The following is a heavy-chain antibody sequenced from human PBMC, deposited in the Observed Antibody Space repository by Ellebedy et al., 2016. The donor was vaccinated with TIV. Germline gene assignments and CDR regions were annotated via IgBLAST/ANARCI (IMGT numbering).Heavy chain of an antibody. CDR3: ARDRSVVMASDAFDI. CDR2: INWNGGSK. CDR1: GFTFDDYG. Sequence: GESLKISCAASGFTFDDYGMSWVRQAPGKGLEWVSGINWNGGSKGYADSVKGRFTISRDNAKNSLYLQMNSLRAEDTSLYYCARDRSVVMASDAFDIWGQGTMVTVSS. V-gene: IGHV3-20*04. D-gene: IGHD4-23*01. J-gene: IGHJ3*02.